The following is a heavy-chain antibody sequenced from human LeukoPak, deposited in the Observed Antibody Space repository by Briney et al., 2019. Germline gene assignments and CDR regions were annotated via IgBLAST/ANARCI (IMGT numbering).Heavy chain of an antibody. CDR2: IIPIFGTA. CDR1: GGTFSSYA. V-gene: IGHV1-69*13. J-gene: IGHJ6*02. Sequence: ASVKVSCKASGGTFSSYAISWVRQAPGQGLEWMGGIIPIFGTANYAQKFQGRVTITADESTSTAYMELSGLRSEDTAVYYCARSAYYYDSSGYYYPLDYYYGMDVWGQGTTVTVSS. CDR3: ARSAYYYDSSGYYYPLDYYYGMDV. D-gene: IGHD3-22*01.